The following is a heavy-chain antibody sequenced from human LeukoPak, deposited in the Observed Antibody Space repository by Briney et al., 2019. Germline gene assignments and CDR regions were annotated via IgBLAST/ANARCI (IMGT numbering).Heavy chain of an antibody. Sequence: GESLKISCKGSGYSFTSYWIGWVRQMPGKGLEWMGLIYPGDSDTRYSPSFQGQVTISADKSISTAYLQWSSLKASDTAMYYCARSTTVTKSTFDYWGQGTLVTVSS. CDR2: IYPGDSDT. CDR3: ARSTTVTKSTFDY. J-gene: IGHJ4*02. D-gene: IGHD4-17*01. CDR1: GYSFTSYW. V-gene: IGHV5-51*01.